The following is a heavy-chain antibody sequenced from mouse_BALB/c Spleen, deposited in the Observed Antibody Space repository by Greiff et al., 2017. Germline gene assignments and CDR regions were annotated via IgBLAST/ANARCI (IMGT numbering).Heavy chain of an antibody. Sequence: VQLQQSGAELAKPGASVKMSCKASGYTFTSYWMHWVKQRPGQGLEWIGYINPSTGYTEYNQKFKDKATLTADKSSSTAYMQLSSLTSEDSAVYYCARLITTALYAMDYWGQGTSGTVSS. D-gene: IGHD1-2*01. V-gene: IGHV1-7*01. J-gene: IGHJ4*01. CDR3: ARLITTALYAMDY. CDR1: GYTFTSYW. CDR2: INPSTGYT.